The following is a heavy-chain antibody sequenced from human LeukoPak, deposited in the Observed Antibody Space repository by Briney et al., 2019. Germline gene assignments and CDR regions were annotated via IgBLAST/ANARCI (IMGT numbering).Heavy chain of an antibody. V-gene: IGHV1-69*02. Sequence: SVKVSCKASGGTFSSYTISWVRQAPGQGLEWMGRIIPILGIANYAQKFQGRVTITAGKSTSTAYMELSSLRSEDTAVYYCAQTFRICSSTSCSKPLDYWGQGTLVTVSS. D-gene: IGHD2-2*01. J-gene: IGHJ4*02. CDR1: GGTFSSYT. CDR2: IIPILGIA. CDR3: AQTFRICSSTSCSKPLDY.